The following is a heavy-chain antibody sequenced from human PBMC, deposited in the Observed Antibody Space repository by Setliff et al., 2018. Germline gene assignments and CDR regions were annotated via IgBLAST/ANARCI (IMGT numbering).Heavy chain of an antibody. V-gene: IGHV1-46*02. D-gene: IGHD1-26*01. CDR3: ARAKVGAYFDY. CDR1: GGPFDSYA. CDR2: INPSGGST. J-gene: IGHJ4*02. Sequence: GASVKVSCKASGGPFDSYAISWVRQAPGQGLEWMGIINPSGGSTSYAQKFQGRVTMTRDTSTSTVYMELSSLRSEDTAVYYCARAKVGAYFDYWGQGTLVTVSS.